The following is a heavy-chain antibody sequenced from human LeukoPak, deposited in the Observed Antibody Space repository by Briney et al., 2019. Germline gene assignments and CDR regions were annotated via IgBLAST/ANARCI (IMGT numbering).Heavy chain of an antibody. Sequence: GGSLRLSCAASGLTFSSYSMNWVRQAPGKGLEWVSSISSSSSYIYYADSVKGRFTISRDNAKNSLYLQMNSLRAEDTAVYYCARDLGGYFDFDYWGQGTLVTVSS. CDR3: ARDLGGYFDFDY. J-gene: IGHJ4*02. CDR2: ISSSSSYI. V-gene: IGHV3-21*01. CDR1: GLTFSSYS. D-gene: IGHD3-9*01.